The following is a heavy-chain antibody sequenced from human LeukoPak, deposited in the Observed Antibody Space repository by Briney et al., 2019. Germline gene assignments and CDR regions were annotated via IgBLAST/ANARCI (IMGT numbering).Heavy chain of an antibody. CDR2: IYYSGST. D-gene: IGHD5-18*01. Sequence: SETLSLTCTVSGGSISSYYWSWIRQPPGKGLEWIGYIYYSGSTNYNPSLKSRVTISVDTSKNQFSLKLSSVTAADTAVYYCARGGDTAMVTVLWGQGTLVTVSS. CDR1: GGSISSYY. CDR3: ARGGDTAMVTVL. V-gene: IGHV4-59*01. J-gene: IGHJ4*02.